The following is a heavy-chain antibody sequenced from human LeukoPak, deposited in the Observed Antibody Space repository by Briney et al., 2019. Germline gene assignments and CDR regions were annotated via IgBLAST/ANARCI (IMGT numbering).Heavy chain of an antibody. D-gene: IGHD2-21*01. Sequence: QPGRSLRLSCEASGFTFSSHGMHWVRQPPGKGLEWVAVIWNDGSDKYYGDSVKGRFTVSRDNSKNTLYLQMDSLRAEDTAVYYCARGCGGTPGCYIIDNWGQGTLVTVSS. CDR2: IWNDGSDK. J-gene: IGHJ4*02. V-gene: IGHV3-33*01. CDR1: GFTFSSHG. CDR3: ARGCGGTPGCYIIDN.